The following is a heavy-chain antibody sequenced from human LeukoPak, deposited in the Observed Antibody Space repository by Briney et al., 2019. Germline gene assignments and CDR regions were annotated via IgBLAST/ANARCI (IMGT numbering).Heavy chain of an antibody. CDR2: ISWNSGSI. J-gene: IGHJ4*02. V-gene: IGHV3-9*01. CDR1: GFTFDDYA. D-gene: IGHD3-22*01. Sequence: GGSLRLSCAASGFTFDDYAMHWVRQAPGKGLEWVSGISWNSGSIGYADSVKGRFTISRDNAKNSLYLQMNSLRAEDTAVYYCARDSYYYDSSGSKFEYWGQGTLVTVSS. CDR3: ARDSYYYDSSGSKFEY.